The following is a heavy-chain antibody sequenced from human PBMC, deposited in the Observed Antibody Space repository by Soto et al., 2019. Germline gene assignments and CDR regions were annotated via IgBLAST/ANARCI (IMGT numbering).Heavy chain of an antibody. J-gene: IGHJ4*02. V-gene: IGHV4-59*08. Sequence: SETLSLTCTVSGDSVSTAYWSWIRQPPGKRLEYIGFIYNGGSPNYNPSLESRVTISPDTSKNQFSLKLTSVTAADTAVYYCARHVQWLVTFDYWGQGTLVTVSS. D-gene: IGHD6-19*01. CDR2: IYNGGSP. CDR3: ARHVQWLVTFDY. CDR1: GDSVSTAY.